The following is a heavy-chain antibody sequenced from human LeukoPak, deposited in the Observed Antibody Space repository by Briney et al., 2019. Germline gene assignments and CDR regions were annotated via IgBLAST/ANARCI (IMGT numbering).Heavy chain of an antibody. CDR2: ISAYNGNT. Sequence: ASVKVSCKAAGGTISNYVISWVRQAPGQGLEWMGWISAYNGNTNYAQKLQGRVTMTTDTSTSTAYMELRSLRSDDTAVYYCARDDYGDLPNFDYWGQGTLVTVSS. J-gene: IGHJ4*02. D-gene: IGHD4-17*01. V-gene: IGHV1-18*01. CDR1: GGTISNYV. CDR3: ARDDYGDLPNFDY.